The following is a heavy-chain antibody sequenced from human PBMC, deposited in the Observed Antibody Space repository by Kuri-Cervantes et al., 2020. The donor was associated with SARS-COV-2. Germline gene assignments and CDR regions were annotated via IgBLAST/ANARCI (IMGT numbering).Heavy chain of an antibody. J-gene: IGHJ3*02. D-gene: IGHD3-22*01. CDR3: ARAMMIVVVNDAFDI. V-gene: IGHV1-69*06. CDR2: IIPTFGTA. Sequence: SVKVSCKASGGTFSSYAISWVRQAAGQGLEWMGGIIPTFGTANYAQKFQGRVTITSDKSTSTAYMELSSLRSEDTAVYYCARAMMIVVVNDAFDIWGQGTMVTVSS. CDR1: GGTFSSYA.